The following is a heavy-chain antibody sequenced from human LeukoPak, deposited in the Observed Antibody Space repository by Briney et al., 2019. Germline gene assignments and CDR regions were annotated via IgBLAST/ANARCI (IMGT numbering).Heavy chain of an antibody. CDR3: AKSSGLRFPDY. J-gene: IGHJ4*02. CDR2: ISGSGGST. D-gene: IGHD5-12*01. CDR1: RDTFSSYA. V-gene: IGHV3-23*01. Sequence: PGGSLRLSCAASRDTFSSYALSWVGQARGKGLEWVSAISGSGGSTYYADSVKGRFTISRDNSKNTLYLQMSSLRAEDTAVYYCAKSSGLRFPDYWGQGTLVTVSS.